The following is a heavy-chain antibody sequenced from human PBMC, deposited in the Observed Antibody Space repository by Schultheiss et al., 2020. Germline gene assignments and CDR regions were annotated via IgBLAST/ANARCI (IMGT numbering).Heavy chain of an antibody. D-gene: IGHD3-22*01. J-gene: IGHJ5*02. CDR1: GGSISSNSYY. CDR2: IYYSGST. Sequence: SETLSLTCTVSGGSISSNSYYWGWIRQPPGKGLEWIGSIYYSGSTYYNPSLKSRVTISVDTSKNQFSLKLSSVTAADTAVYYCARRGYYDSTFDPWGQGTLVTVSS. CDR3: ARRGYYDSTFDP. V-gene: IGHV4-39*01.